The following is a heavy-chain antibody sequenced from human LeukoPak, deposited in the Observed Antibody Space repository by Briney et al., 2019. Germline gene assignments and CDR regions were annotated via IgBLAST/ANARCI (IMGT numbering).Heavy chain of an antibody. CDR2: ISRNSGTV. D-gene: IGHD3-9*01. Sequence: PGRSLRLSCAASGFTFDDYAMHWVRQAPGKGLEWVSSISRNSGTVGYTDSVKGRFTISRDNAKNFLYLQMNSLRAEDMALYYCAKEKGAYYDILTGEGYMDIWGKGTTVTVSS. CDR3: AKEKGAYYDILTGEGYMDI. J-gene: IGHJ6*03. V-gene: IGHV3-9*03. CDR1: GFTFDDYA.